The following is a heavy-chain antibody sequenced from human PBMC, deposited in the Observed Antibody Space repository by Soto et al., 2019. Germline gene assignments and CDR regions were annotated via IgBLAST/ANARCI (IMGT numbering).Heavy chain of an antibody. CDR3: ATRDTGRVY. J-gene: IGHJ4*02. CDR1: GVSIGSHDW. Sequence: QVQLQESGPGLVKPSGTLSLTCAVSGVSIGSHDWWTWVRQPPGKGLEWIGESHQSGNTNYNSSLESRVTITLHKSKNRFSLQLSSVPVAGTAVYYCATRDTGRVYWGQGTLVNVSS. D-gene: IGHD5-18*01. V-gene: IGHV4-4*02. CDR2: SHQSGNT.